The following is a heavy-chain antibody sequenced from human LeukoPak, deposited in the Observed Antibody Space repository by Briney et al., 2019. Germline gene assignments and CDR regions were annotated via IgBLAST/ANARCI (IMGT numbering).Heavy chain of an antibody. CDR2: INHSGST. J-gene: IGHJ4*02. CDR3: ARAVRGVIFV. V-gene: IGHV4-34*01. CDR1: GGSFSGYY. Sequence: SETLSLTCAVYGGSFSGYYWSWIRQPPGKGLEWIGEINHSGSTNYNPSLKSRVTISVDTSKNQFSLKLSSVTAADTAVYYCARAVRGVIFVWGQGTLVTVSS. D-gene: IGHD3-10*01.